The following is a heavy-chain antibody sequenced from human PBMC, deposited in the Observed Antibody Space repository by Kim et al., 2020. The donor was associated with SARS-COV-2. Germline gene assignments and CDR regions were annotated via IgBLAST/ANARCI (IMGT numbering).Heavy chain of an antibody. Sequence: GGSLRLSCAASGFTFSSYSMNWVRQAPGKGLEWVSYISSSSSTIYYADSVKGRFTISRDNAKNSLYLQMNSLRDEDTAVYYCARGSSDYDFWSGYYNYGAVAFDYWGQGTLVTVSS. CDR1: GFTFSSYS. J-gene: IGHJ4*02. CDR3: ARGSSDYDFWSGYYNYGAVAFDY. CDR2: ISSSSSTI. D-gene: IGHD3-3*01. V-gene: IGHV3-48*02.